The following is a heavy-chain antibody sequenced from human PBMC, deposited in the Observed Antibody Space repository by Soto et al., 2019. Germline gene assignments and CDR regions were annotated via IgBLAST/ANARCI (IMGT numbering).Heavy chain of an antibody. CDR2: IKKDGSDK. Sequence: PGGSLRLSCAASGSTFSNYWMSWVRQAPGKGLEWVANIKKDGSDKNYVDSVEGRFTISRDNAKNSLYLQMYGLRAEDTAVYYCARDLGTALVGFDYGMDVWGQGTTVTVSS. CDR3: ARDLGTALVGFDYGMDV. V-gene: IGHV3-7*01. CDR1: GSTFSNYW. D-gene: IGHD5-18*01. J-gene: IGHJ6*02.